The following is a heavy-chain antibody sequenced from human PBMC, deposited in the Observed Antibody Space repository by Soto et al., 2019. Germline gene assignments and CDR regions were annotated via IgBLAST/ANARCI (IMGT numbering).Heavy chain of an antibody. CDR3: ASFYDSSGYYYGNNWFDP. Sequence: SGTLSLTCTVSGASISSGDYYWSWIRQHPGKGLEWIGYIYYSGSTYYNPSLKSRLTISVDTSKNQFSLKLSSVTAADTAVYYCASFYDSSGYYYGNNWFDPWGQGTLVTVSS. V-gene: IGHV4-31*03. CDR2: IYYSGST. CDR1: GASISSGDYY. D-gene: IGHD3-22*01. J-gene: IGHJ5*02.